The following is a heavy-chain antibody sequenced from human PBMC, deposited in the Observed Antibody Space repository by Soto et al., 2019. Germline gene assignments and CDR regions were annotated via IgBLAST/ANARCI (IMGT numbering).Heavy chain of an antibody. Sequence: ASVKVSCKASGYTFTNYAMHWVRQAPGQRLEWMGWINVGNGNTKYSQKFQVRVTITRDTSASTAYMELSSLRFEDTAVYYCARDLYYYESSGFGYYFDYWGQGTLVTVSS. CDR3: ARDLYYYESSGFGYYFDY. J-gene: IGHJ4*02. CDR1: GYTFTNYA. D-gene: IGHD3-22*01. CDR2: INVGNGNT. V-gene: IGHV1-3*01.